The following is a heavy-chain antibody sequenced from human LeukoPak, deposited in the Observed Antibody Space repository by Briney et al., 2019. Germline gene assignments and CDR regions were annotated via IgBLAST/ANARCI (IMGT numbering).Heavy chain of an antibody. V-gene: IGHV3-7*01. CDR1: GFTFSSYA. Sequence: RGSLRLSCAASGFTFSSYAMSWVRQAPGKGLEWVANINEDGREKYYVDSAKGRILISRDNARHSLYLQMNSLRAEDTAVYYCHSSWYGGNWFDPWGQGTLVTVSS. D-gene: IGHD6-13*01. J-gene: IGHJ5*02. CDR3: HSSWYGGNWFDP. CDR2: INEDGREK.